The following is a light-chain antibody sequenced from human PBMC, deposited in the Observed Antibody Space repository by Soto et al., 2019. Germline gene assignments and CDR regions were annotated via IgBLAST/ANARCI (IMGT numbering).Light chain of an antibody. J-gene: IGKJ1*01. CDR3: QQYNSYWT. V-gene: IGKV1-5*03. CDR1: QSISSW. CDR2: KAS. Sequence: DIQMTQSPSTLSASVGDRVTITCRASQSISSWLAWYQQKPGKAPKLLIYKASSLESGAPSRFSGSGSRTEFTLTISSLQPDDFATYYCQQYNSYWTFGQGTKVEIK.